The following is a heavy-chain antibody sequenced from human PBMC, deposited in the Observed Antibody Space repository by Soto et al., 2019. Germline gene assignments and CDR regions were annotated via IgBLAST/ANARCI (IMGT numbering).Heavy chain of an antibody. Sequence: HSCSLALTCSVREESVSVGRCYWGWIRQSPEKGLEWIGSISHDGHAYYNPPLKSRVTLFADTSRNQFSLKMKSVTVADTALYFCARQVYGDYLGGNWFDPWGQGAPVTVSS. CDR2: ISHDGHA. D-gene: IGHD4-17*01. V-gene: IGHV4-39*01. J-gene: IGHJ5*02. CDR1: EESVSVGRCY. CDR3: ARQVYGDYLGGNWFDP.